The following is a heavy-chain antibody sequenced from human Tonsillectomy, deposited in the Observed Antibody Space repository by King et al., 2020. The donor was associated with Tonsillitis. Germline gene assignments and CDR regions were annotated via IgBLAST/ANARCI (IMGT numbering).Heavy chain of an antibody. CDR3: AKYLRTSVPTLGDAFDI. CDR1: GGSISSYH. CDR2: ITAGGTT. J-gene: IGHJ3*02. Sequence: QLQESGPELVKPSETLSLTCTVSGGSISSYHWSWIRQSAEKGLEWIGRITAGGTTSYYPSLQSRVTMSLDTSKNQFSLRLRSVTAADTAVYYCAKYLRTSVPTLGDAFDIWGQGKLVTVSS. V-gene: IGHV4-4*07. D-gene: IGHD4-17*01.